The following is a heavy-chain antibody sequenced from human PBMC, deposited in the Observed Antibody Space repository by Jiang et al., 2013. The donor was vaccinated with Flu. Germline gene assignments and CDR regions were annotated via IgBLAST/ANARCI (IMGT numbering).Heavy chain of an antibody. CDR3: ARKDGGYSYGSFYYYYGMDV. Sequence: CKASGYTFTSYGISWVRQAPGQGLEWMGWISAYNGNTNYAQKLQGRVTMTTDTSTSTAYMELRSLRSDDTAVYYCARKDGGYSYGSFYYYYGMDVWGQGTTVTVSS. CDR1: GYTFTSYG. J-gene: IGHJ6*02. D-gene: IGHD5-18*01. V-gene: IGHV1-18*01. CDR2: ISAYNGNT.